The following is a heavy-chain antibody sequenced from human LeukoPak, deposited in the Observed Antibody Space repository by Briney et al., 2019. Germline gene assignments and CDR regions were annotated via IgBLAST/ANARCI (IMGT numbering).Heavy chain of an antibody. CDR1: GGSISSGGYY. CDR2: IYYSGST. V-gene: IGHV4-31*03. J-gene: IGHJ4*02. D-gene: IGHD3-22*01. CDR3: ARYDSSGYYADY. Sequence: SETLSLTCTVSGGSISSGGYYWSWIRQHPGKGLEWIGYIYYSGSTYYNPSLKCRVTISVDTSKNQFSLKLSSVTAADTAVYYCARYDSSGYYADYWGQGTLVTVSS.